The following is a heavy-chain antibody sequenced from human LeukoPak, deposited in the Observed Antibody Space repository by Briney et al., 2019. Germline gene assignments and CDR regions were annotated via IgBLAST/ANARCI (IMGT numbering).Heavy chain of an antibody. CDR1: GGSVSSYY. CDR2: IYDSGST. Sequence: SETLSLTCTVSGGSVSSYYWSWIRQPPGKGLEWIGSIYDSGSTYYNPSLKSRVTISVDTSKNQFSLKLNSVTAADTAVYYCARHYGPWGQGTLVTVSS. V-gene: IGHV4-39*01. J-gene: IGHJ5*02. D-gene: IGHD3-10*01. CDR3: ARHYGP.